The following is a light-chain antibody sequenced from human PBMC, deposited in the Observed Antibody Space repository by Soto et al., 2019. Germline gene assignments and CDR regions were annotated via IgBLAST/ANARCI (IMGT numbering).Light chain of an antibody. CDR1: SSDVGGYNY. CDR3: SSKTSSRTPIG. Sequence: QSALTQPASVSGSPGQSITISCTGTSSDVGGYNYVSWYQQHPGNAPRLMFYEVNNRPSGVPNRFSGSKSGNTASLPISGLQAEDEADYYCSSKTSSRTPIGFGTGTNVTVL. V-gene: IGLV2-14*01. J-gene: IGLJ1*01. CDR2: EVN.